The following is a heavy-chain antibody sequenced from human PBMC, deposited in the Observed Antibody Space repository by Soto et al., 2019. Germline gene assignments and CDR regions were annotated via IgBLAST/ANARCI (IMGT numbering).Heavy chain of an antibody. D-gene: IGHD2-2*01. CDR2: IYYTGKT. V-gene: IGHV4-30-4*01. J-gene: IGHJ5*02. Sequence: PSLTCSVSGDYIHVGGYYWTWIRQRPGKGLEWMGYIYYTGKTYYNPSLESRLTMSVDRSKNQFSLRLTSVTAADTAVYFCGRDLTSNANCIDPWGQGTLVTVSS. CDR3: GRDLTSNANCIDP. CDR1: GDYIHVGGYY.